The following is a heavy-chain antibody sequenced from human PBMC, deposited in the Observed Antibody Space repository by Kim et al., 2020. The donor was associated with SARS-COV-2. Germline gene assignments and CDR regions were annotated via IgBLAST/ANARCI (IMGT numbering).Heavy chain of an antibody. CDR2: T. CDR3: ARGYSGYGSGY. D-gene: IGHD5-12*01. J-gene: IGHJ4*02. V-gene: IGHV1-3*01. Sequence: TKYSQKFQGRVTITRDTSASTAYMELSSLRSEDTAVYYCARGYSGYGSGYWGQGTLVTVSS.